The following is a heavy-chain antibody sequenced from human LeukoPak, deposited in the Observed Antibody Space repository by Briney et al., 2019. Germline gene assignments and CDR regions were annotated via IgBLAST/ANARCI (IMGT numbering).Heavy chain of an antibody. J-gene: IGHJ4*02. D-gene: IGHD6-6*01. CDR2: IDPSDSYT. CDR3: ARQILGASSSSFDY. V-gene: IGHV5-10-1*01. CDR1: GYSFTSCW. Sequence: GESLKISCKSSGYSFTSCWISWVRQMPGKGLEWMGRIDPSDSYTNYSPSFQGHVTISADKSISTAYLQWSSLKASDTAMYYCARQILGASSSSFDYWGQGTLVTVSS.